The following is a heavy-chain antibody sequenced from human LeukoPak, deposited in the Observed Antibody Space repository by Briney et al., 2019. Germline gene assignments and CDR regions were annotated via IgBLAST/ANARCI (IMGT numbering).Heavy chain of an antibody. CDR1: GASISSYY. CDR3: ARHRYYYESSGYYYRP. V-gene: IGHV4-59*01. J-gene: IGHJ5*02. CDR2: IYYSGST. D-gene: IGHD3-22*01. Sequence: PSETLSLTCTVSGASISSYYWSWVRQPPGKGLEWIGCIYYSGSTNHNPSLKSRVTISVDTSKKQISLRPSSVTAADTAVYYCARHRYYYESSGYYYRPWGQGTLVTVSS.